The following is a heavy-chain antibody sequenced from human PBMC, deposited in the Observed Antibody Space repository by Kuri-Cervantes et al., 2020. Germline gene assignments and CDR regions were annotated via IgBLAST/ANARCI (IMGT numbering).Heavy chain of an antibody. Sequence: SVKVSCKASGGTFSSYAISWVRQAPGQGLEWMGGINPIFGTANYAQKFQGRVTITADESTSTAYMELSSLRSEDTAVYYCARLLPKPDILTGWDAYNWFDPWGPGTLVTVSS. J-gene: IGHJ5*02. CDR2: INPIFGTA. CDR3: ARLLPKPDILTGWDAYNWFDP. V-gene: IGHV1-69*13. D-gene: IGHD3-9*01. CDR1: GGTFSSYA.